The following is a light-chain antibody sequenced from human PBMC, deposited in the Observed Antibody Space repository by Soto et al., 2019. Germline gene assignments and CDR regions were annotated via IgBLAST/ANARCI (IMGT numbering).Light chain of an antibody. CDR2: DVS. CDR1: SSDVGGYNY. CDR3: SSYTSSSTPVV. V-gene: IGLV2-14*01. Sequence: QSALTQPASVSGSPGQSITISCTGTSSDVGGYNYVSGYQQHPGKAPKLMIYDVSNRPSGVSNRFSGSNSGNTASLTISGLQAEDEADYYCSSYTSSSTPVVFGGGTKLTVL. J-gene: IGLJ2*01.